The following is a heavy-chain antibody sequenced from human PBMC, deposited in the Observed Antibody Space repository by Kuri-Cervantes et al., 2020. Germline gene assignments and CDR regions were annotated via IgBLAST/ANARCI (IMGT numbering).Heavy chain of an antibody. CDR2: MNPNSGNT. CDR1: GYTFTSYD. CDR3: ARDARYYGSGSYWFDP. D-gene: IGHD3-10*01. V-gene: IGHV1-8*01. J-gene: IGHJ5*02. Sequence: ASVKVSCKASGYTFTSYDINWVRQATGQGLEWMGWMNPNSGNTGYAQKFQGRVTMTRNTSISTAYMELSSLRSDDTAVYYCARDARYYGSGSYWFDPWGQGTLVTVSS.